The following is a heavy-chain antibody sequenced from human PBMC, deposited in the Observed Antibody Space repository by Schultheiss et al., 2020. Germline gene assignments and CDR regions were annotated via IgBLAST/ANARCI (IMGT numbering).Heavy chain of an antibody. CDR3: ARFGELNHEYFQH. D-gene: IGHD3-10*01. V-gene: IGHV3-21*01. CDR2: ISRSSSYI. CDR1: GFSFSSYS. J-gene: IGHJ1*01. Sequence: GGSLRLSCAVSGFSFSSYSMNWVRQAPGKGLEWVSSISRSSSYIYYADSVKGRLTISRDNAKKSLYLQMNSLRAEDTAVYYCARFGELNHEYFQHWGQGTLVTVSS.